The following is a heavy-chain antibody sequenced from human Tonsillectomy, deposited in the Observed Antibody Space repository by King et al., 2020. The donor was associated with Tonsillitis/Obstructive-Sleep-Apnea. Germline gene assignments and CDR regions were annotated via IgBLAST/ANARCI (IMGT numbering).Heavy chain of an antibody. CDR1: GSTFSNYA. CDR2: VSGSGGST. D-gene: IGHD1-26*01. Sequence: VQLVESGGGLVQPGGSLRLSCAASGSTFSNYAMSWVRQPPGKGLEWVSGVSGSGGSTYYADSVKGRFTISRDNSKNTLYLQMTSLRAEDTAVYYCAKGGGPELFTLDYWGQGTLVTVSS. J-gene: IGHJ4*02. V-gene: IGHV3-23*04. CDR3: AKGGGPELFTLDY.